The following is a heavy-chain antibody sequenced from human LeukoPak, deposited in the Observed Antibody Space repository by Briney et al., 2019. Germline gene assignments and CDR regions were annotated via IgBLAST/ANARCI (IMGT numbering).Heavy chain of an antibody. J-gene: IGHJ4*02. Sequence: EWIGYIYYSGSTNYNPSLKSRVTISVDTSKNQFSLKLSSVTAADTAVYYCAREDPSDSIDYWGQGTLVTVSS. CDR2: IYYSGST. D-gene: IGHD2-21*02. V-gene: IGHV4-59*01. CDR3: AREDPSDSIDY.